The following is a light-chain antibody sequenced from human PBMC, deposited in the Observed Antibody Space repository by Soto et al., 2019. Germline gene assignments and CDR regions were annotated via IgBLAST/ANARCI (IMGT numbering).Light chain of an antibody. CDR3: ETWDSNTHTV. V-gene: IGLV4-60*02. CDR2: LEGSGSY. Sequence: QPVLTQSSSASASLGSSVKLTCTLSSGHSSYIIAWHQQQPGKAPRYLMKLEGSGSYNKGSGVPDRFSGSSSGADRYLTIASLQFEDEDDYYCETWDSNTHTVFGGGTKPTVL. CDR1: SGHSSYI. J-gene: IGLJ3*02.